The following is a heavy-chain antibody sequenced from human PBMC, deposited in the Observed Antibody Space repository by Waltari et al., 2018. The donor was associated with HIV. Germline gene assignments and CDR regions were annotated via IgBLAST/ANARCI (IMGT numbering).Heavy chain of an antibody. CDR3: TTDSYPSGGYYYGMDV. CDR1: GFTFSNAW. CDR2: IKSITDGGTT. J-gene: IGHJ6*02. V-gene: IGHV3-15*01. Sequence: EVQLVESGGGLVTPGGSLRLSCAASGFTFSNAWMNWIRQAPGKGLEWVGRIKSITDGGTTDYAAPVKGRFTISRDDSKNTLYLQMNSLKTEDTAVYYCTTDSYPSGGYYYGMDVWGQGTTVTVSS. D-gene: IGHD2-21*01.